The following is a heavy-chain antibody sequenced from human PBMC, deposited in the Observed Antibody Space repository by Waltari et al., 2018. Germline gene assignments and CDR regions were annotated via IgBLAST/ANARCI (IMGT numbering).Heavy chain of an antibody. CDR3: ARDIPYGGLDAFDV. J-gene: IGHJ3*01. Sequence: QVQLQESGPGLVKPSETLSLTCTVSGGSVRSGYWNWIRQSPGKGLEWIGYIYYSGSTSYNPSLKSRVTISIDSSKTQFSLRLTSVTAADTVVYYCARDIPYGGLDAFDVWGQGTVVTVSS. CDR2: IYYSGST. D-gene: IGHD2-21*01. V-gene: IGHV4-59*02. CDR1: GGSVRSGY.